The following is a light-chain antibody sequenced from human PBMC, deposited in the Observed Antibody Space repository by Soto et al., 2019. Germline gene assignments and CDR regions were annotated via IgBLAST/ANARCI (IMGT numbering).Light chain of an antibody. CDR2: DAS. V-gene: IGKV1-5*01. CDR1: QSINNR. J-gene: IGKJ1*01. CDR3: QQFIDGWT. Sequence: IQMTQSPSTLSASIGDRVTITCRASQSINNRLAWYQQMPGKAPNLLIYDASSLESGRPSRFRGSVSDTEFTLTISGLQPDDFATYYGQQFIDGWTFGQGTKVEIK.